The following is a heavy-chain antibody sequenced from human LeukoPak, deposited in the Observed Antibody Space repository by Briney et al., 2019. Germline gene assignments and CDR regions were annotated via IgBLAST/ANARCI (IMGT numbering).Heavy chain of an antibody. CDR1: GFTFGDYA. J-gene: IGHJ4*02. Sequence: GGSLRLSCTASGFTFGDYAMSWVRQAPGKGLEWVGSIRSKPYGGTTECAASVKGRFTISRDDSMSIAYLQMNSLKTEDTAVYYCTRESQLWLRWLDYWGQGSLVTVSS. V-gene: IGHV3-49*04. CDR3: TRESQLWLRWLDY. CDR2: IRSKPYGGTT. D-gene: IGHD5-18*01.